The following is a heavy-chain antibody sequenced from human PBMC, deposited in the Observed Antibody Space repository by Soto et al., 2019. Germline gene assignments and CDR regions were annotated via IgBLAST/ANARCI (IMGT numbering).Heavy chain of an antibody. CDR2: IYPGDSDT. Sequence: GESLKISCKGSGYSFTSYWIGWVRQMPGKGLEWMGIIYPGDSDTRYSPSFQGQVTISADKSISTAYLQWSSLKASDTAMYYCARLSDYGGNSIHYYYGMDVWGQGTTVTVS. CDR3: ARLSDYGGNSIHYYYGMDV. D-gene: IGHD4-17*01. J-gene: IGHJ6*02. V-gene: IGHV5-51*01. CDR1: GYSFTSYW.